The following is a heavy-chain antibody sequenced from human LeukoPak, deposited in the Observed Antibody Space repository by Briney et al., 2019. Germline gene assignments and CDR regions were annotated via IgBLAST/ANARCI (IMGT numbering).Heavy chain of an antibody. D-gene: IGHD3-22*01. CDR1: GFTFDDYA. CDR2: ISWSSGSR. J-gene: IGHJ3*02. CDR3: AKDSLYYYDSSGYYYDTLGAFDI. Sequence: GRSLRLSCAASGFTFDDYAMHWVRQAPGKGLEGVSGISWSSGSRGYADSVKGRFTISRDNAKNSLYLQMNSLRAEDTALYYCAKDSLYYYDSSGYYYDTLGAFDIWGQGTMVTVSS. V-gene: IGHV3-9*01.